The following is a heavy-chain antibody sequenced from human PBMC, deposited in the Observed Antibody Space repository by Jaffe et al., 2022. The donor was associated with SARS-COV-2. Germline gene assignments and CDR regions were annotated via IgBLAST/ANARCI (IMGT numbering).Heavy chain of an antibody. CDR1: GYTFSTYE. Sequence: QVQLVQSGAEVKKPGASVKISCEASGYTFSTYEIHWVRQAPGQRLEWMGWINPANGNTEFSQKFQGRGTSARDMSASTVYMELSSLTSEDTAVYYCARGKYLDNWGQGALVTVSS. CDR2: INPANGNT. V-gene: IGHV1-3*01. CDR3: ARGKYLDN. J-gene: IGHJ4*02.